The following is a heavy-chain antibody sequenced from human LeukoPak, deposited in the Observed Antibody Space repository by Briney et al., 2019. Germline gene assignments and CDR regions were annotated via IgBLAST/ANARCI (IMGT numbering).Heavy chain of an antibody. J-gene: IGHJ4*02. CDR2: IRFDGSNK. Sequence: GXXLRLSCATSEFTFGIYDMHWVRQAPGKELEWVSFIRFDGSNKYYADSVKGRFTISRDNSKNTLFLQMNSLGEEDTAVYYCAKDRGDGYPTHFDYWGQGTLVTVSS. D-gene: IGHD5-24*01. V-gene: IGHV3-30*02. CDR1: EFTFGIYD. CDR3: AKDRGDGYPTHFDY.